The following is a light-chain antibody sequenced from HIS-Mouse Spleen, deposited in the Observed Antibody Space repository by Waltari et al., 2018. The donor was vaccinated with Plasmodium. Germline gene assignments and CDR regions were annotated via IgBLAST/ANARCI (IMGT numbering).Light chain of an antibody. Sequence: AIRRPRSQSSSSASTETNVPFTCRASQGISSYLAWYQQKPGKAPKLLIYAASTLQSGVPSRFSGSGSGTDFTLTISCLQSEDFATYYCQQYYSYLLTFGGGTKVEIK. V-gene: IGKV1-8*01. J-gene: IGKJ4*01. CDR2: AAS. CDR3: QQYYSYLLT. CDR1: QGISSY.